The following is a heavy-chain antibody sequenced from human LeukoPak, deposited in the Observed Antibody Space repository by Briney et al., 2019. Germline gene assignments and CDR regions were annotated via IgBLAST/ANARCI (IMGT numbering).Heavy chain of an antibody. V-gene: IGHV4-31*03. CDR2: IYYSGST. CDR1: GGSISSGGYY. D-gene: IGHD2-2*01. J-gene: IGHJ6*02. CDR3: ARWAYCSSTSCPRSGYYYYGMDV. Sequence: SETLSLTCTVSGGSISSGGYYWSWIRQHPGKGLEWIGYIYYSGSTYYNPSLKSRVTISVDTSKNQFSLKLSSVTAADTAVYYCARWAYCSSTSCPRSGYYYYGMDVWGQGTTVTVSS.